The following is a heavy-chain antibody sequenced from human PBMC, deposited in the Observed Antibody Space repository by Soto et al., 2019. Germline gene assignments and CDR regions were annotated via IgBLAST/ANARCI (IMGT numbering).Heavy chain of an antibody. J-gene: IGHJ4*02. Sequence: QVQLEESGPGLVKTSQTLSLTCTGSGGAIRDGGYYWSWIRHHPVKGLEWIGHIYYSGSTDYNPSLKSRVRISADTSDYQFPLALKSVTAADTSVYYCPRGGGASWGGRTGALDYWGKGIGVTVSS. CDR3: PRGGGASWGGRTGALDY. CDR2: IYYSGST. V-gene: IGHV4-31*03. D-gene: IGHD3-16*01. CDR1: GGAIRDGGYY.